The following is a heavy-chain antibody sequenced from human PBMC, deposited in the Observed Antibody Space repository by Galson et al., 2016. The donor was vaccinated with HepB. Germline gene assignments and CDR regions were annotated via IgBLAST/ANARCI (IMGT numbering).Heavy chain of an antibody. V-gene: IGHV3-21*01. D-gene: IGHD5-24*01. J-gene: IGHJ6*03. CDR1: GFTFSNYS. CDR3: AREGLGDGHNSLNYYSYYMDV. CDR2: ISSSSTYI. Sequence: SLRLSCAASGFTFSNYSLNWVRQAPGKGLEWVSSISSSSTYIYYADSVKGRFTISRDNAKNSLYLQMSSLRAEDTAVYYCAREGLGDGHNSLNYYSYYMDVWGKGTTVTISS.